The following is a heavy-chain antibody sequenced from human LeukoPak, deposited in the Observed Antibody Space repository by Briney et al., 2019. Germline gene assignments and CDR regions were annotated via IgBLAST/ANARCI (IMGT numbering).Heavy chain of an antibody. J-gene: IGHJ4*02. CDR3: ARSDYYDSSGLDY. CDR2: VYYSGST. Sequence: SETLSLTCTVSGGSISSYYWSWIRQPPGKGLEWIGYVYYSGSTNYNPSLKSRVTISVDTSKNQFSLKLSSVTAADTAVYYCARSDYYDSSGLDYWGQGTLVTVSS. V-gene: IGHV4-59*01. D-gene: IGHD3-22*01. CDR1: GGSISSYY.